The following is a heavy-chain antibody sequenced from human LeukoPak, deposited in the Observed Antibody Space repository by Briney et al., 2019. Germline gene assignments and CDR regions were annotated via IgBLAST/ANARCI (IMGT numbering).Heavy chain of an antibody. D-gene: IGHD3-22*01. CDR3: ARHSPFYDSSGYHHDAFDI. Sequence: SETLSLTCTVSGGSISSYYWSWIRQPPGKGLEWIGYIYYSGSTNYNPSLKSRGTISVDTSKNQFSLKLSSETAADTAVYYCARHSPFYDSSGYHHDAFDIWGQGTMVTVSS. CDR2: IYYSGST. J-gene: IGHJ3*02. CDR1: GGSISSYY. V-gene: IGHV4-59*08.